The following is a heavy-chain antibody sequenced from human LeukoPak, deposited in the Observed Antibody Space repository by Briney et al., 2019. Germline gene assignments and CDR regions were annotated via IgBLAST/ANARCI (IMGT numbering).Heavy chain of an antibody. CDR2: IKPGGSET. D-gene: IGHD2-2*02. Sequence: GGSLRLSCAASGFTFSNSWMTWVRQAPGKGLECVANIKPGGSETYYVDSVKGRFTISRDNAKNSLYPQMTSLRAEDTALYYCATYRHLPYWGQGTLVTVSS. J-gene: IGHJ4*02. CDR1: GFTFSNSW. V-gene: IGHV3-7*01. CDR3: ATYRHLPY.